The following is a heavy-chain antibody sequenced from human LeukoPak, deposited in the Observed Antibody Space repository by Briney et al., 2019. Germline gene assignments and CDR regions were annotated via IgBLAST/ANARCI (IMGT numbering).Heavy chain of an antibody. J-gene: IGHJ4*02. CDR1: GFTVSSNS. V-gene: IGHV3-53*01. CDR3: ARRAGAYSHPYDC. D-gene: IGHD4/OR15-4a*01. CDR2: IYSDNT. Sequence: GGSLRLSCTVSGFTVSSNSMSWVRQAPGKGLEWVSFIYSDNTHYSDSVKGRFTISRDNSKNNLYLQMNSLRAEDTAAFYCARRAGAYSHPYDCWGQGTLVTVSS.